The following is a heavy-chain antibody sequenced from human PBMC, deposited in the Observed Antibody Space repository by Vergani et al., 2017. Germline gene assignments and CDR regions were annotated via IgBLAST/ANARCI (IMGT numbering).Heavy chain of an antibody. CDR3: ARDTTIFGGPAGY. CDR2: INPNSGST. V-gene: IGHV1-2*02. J-gene: IGHJ4*02. D-gene: IGHD3-3*01. Sequence: QVQLVQSGAEVKKPGASVKVSCKASGYTFTGYYMHWVRQAPGQGLEWMGWINPNSGSTNYAQKFQGRVTMTRDTSISTAYMELSRLRSDDTAVYYCARDTTIFGGPAGYWGQGTLVTVSS. CDR1: GYTFTGYY.